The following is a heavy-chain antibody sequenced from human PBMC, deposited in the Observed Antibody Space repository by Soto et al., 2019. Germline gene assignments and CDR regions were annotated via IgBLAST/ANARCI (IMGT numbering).Heavy chain of an antibody. D-gene: IGHD3-3*01. CDR2: ISDSGGRT. CDR3: AKDAQYYDFWSGYYPDAFDI. Sequence: EVQLLESGGGLVQPGGSLRLSCVASGFTFNYAMTWVRQAQGKGLEWVSTISDSGGRTFYTDSVKGRFTISRDNSKNTLYLQMNGLRAEDTAVYYCAKDAQYYDFWSGYYPDAFDIWGQGTMVTVSS. CDR1: GFTFNYA. J-gene: IGHJ3*02. V-gene: IGHV3-23*01.